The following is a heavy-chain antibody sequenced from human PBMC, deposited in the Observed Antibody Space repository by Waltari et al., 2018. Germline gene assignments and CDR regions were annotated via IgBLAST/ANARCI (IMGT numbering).Heavy chain of an antibody. Sequence: EVQLVESGGGLIQPGGSLRLSCAASGFTVSNNYLSWVRQGPGKGLEWVSLIYSGGSTYYADSVKGRFTISRDNSRNTLYLQMNSLRAEDTAVYYCASFTTKTHWGQGTLVTVSS. J-gene: IGHJ4*02. D-gene: IGHD1-1*01. CDR2: IYSGGST. V-gene: IGHV3-53*01. CDR1: GFTVSNNY. CDR3: ASFTTKTH.